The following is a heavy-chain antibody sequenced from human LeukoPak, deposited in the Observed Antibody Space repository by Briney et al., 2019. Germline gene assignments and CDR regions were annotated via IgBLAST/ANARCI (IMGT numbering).Heavy chain of an antibody. D-gene: IGHD5-24*01. J-gene: IGHJ4*02. Sequence: GGSLRLSCAASGFTFSDYSMNWVRQAPGKGLVFISYIGIASGNTKYAESVKGRFPVSGYKAKNSLYLQRNSLRVEDTAVYYCARDYKYAFDNWGQGTLVTVSS. CDR1: GFTFSDYS. V-gene: IGHV3-48*01. CDR3: ARDYKYAFDN. CDR2: IGIASGNT.